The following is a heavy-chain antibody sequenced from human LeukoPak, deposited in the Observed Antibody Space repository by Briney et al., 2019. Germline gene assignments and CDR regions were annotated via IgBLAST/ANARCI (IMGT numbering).Heavy chain of an antibody. V-gene: IGHV4-34*01. D-gene: IGHD5/OR15-5a*01. CDR3: ARERGSVGLGFDY. CDR2: INHRGRS. CDR1: AGSFNDYY. J-gene: IGHJ4*02. Sequence: SETLSLTCAVYAGSFNDYYWTWIRQPPGKGLEWIGEINHRGRSTYNPSLKSRVTISVDTSKNQFSLRLNSVTAADTAVYYCARERGSVGLGFDYWGQGTLVTVSS.